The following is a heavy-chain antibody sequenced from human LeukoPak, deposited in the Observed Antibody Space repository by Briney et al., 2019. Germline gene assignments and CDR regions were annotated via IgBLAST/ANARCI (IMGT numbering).Heavy chain of an antibody. J-gene: IGHJ5*02. CDR2: IRYDGSNK. D-gene: IGHD6-13*01. Sequence: GGSLRLSCEASGFTFSSYGMHWVRQAPGKGLEWVAFIRYDGSNKYYADSVKGRFTISRDNSKNTLYLQMNSLRAEDTAVYYCAKDGIAAAHNWFDPWGQGTLVTVSS. CDR3: AKDGIAAAHNWFDP. CDR1: GFTFSSYG. V-gene: IGHV3-30*02.